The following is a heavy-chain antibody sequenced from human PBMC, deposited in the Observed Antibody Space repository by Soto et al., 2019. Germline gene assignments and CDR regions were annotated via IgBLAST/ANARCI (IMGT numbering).Heavy chain of an antibody. CDR1: GYTFTAYH. Sequence: QVRLVQSGAEVKEPGDSVRVSCEASGYTFTAYHIHWVRQAPGQGLEWMGWINPKFGDTGYAQDFQGRVSMTSDMSISTGYMELSRLTSDDTAIYSCARNMDYYYGRGSGNGHGVWGQGTTVTVFS. CDR2: INPKFGDT. D-gene: IGHD3-10*02. J-gene: IGHJ6*02. CDR3: ARNMDYYYGRGSGNGHGV. V-gene: IGHV1-2*02.